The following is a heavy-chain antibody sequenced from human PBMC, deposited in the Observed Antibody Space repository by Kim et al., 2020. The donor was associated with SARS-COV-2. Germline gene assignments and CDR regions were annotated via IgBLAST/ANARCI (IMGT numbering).Heavy chain of an antibody. J-gene: IGHJ4*02. CDR3: ARESDVAGNDY. Sequence: IKYADSGKGRFTLSRDNAKNSLYRQMNSLRAEDTAVYYCARESDVAGNDYWGQGTLVTVSS. CDR2: I. D-gene: IGHD6-19*01. V-gene: IGHV3-48*03.